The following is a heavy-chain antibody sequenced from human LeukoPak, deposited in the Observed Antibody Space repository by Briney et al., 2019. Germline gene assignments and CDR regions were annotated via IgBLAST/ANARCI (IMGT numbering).Heavy chain of an antibody. V-gene: IGHV1-18*04. CDR2: ISAYNGNT. D-gene: IGHD3-10*01. CDR1: GYTFTSYG. J-gene: IGHJ6*04. Sequence: ASVKVSCKASGYTFTSYGISWVRQAPGQGLEWMGWISAYNGNTNYAQKLQGRVTTTTDTSTSTAYMELRSLRSDDTAVYYCARDRLLWFGEDYYGMDVWGKGTTVTVSS. CDR3: ARDRLLWFGEDYYGMDV.